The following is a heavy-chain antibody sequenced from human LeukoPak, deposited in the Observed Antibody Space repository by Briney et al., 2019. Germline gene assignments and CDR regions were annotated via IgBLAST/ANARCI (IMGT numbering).Heavy chain of an antibody. V-gene: IGHV3-9*01. CDR3: AKDITIFGVVILWSFEFDP. J-gene: IGHJ5*02. CDR1: GFTFDDYT. D-gene: IGHD3-3*01. Sequence: PGRSLRLSCAASGFTFDDYTMHWVRQAPGKGLEWVSGISWNSGSIGYADSVKGRFTISGDNAKNSLYLQMNSLRAEDTALYYCAKDITIFGVVILWSFEFDPWGQGTLVTVSS. CDR2: ISWNSGSI.